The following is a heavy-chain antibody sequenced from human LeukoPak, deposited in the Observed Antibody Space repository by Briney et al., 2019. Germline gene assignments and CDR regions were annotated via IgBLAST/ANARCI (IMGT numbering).Heavy chain of an antibody. J-gene: IGHJ4*02. Sequence: PSETLSLTCTVSGGSISDYNWSWIRHPAGQGLVWMWRLTHSASTTYNHSLKSRVTMSVDTSRNQFSLNLSSVTAADTAVYYCAKGGIAAADLAYFDYWGQGTLVTVSS. CDR1: GGSISDYN. CDR2: LTHSAST. CDR3: AKGGIAAADLAYFDY. D-gene: IGHD6-13*01. V-gene: IGHV4-4*07.